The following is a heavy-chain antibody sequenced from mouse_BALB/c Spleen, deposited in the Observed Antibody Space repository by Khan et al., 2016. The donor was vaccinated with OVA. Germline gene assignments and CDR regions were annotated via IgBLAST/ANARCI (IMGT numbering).Heavy chain of an antibody. Sequence: EVKLVESGGDLVKPGGSLKLSCAASGFTFSSFGMSWIRQTPDKRLEWVATISSGGSYTYYPDSVKGRFTISRDNAKHTLYLQMRSLKSEDTAMYYCARQYSNSFFEYWGQGTTLTVSS. J-gene: IGHJ2*01. CDR3: ARQYSNSFFEY. D-gene: IGHD2-5*01. V-gene: IGHV5-6*02. CDR2: ISSGGSYT. CDR1: GFTFSSFG.